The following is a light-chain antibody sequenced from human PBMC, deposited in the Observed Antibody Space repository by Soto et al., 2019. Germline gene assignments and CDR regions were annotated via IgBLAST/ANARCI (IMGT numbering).Light chain of an antibody. V-gene: IGKV3-11*01. CDR3: QQRSNWPPMYT. CDR2: GAS. J-gene: IGKJ2*01. Sequence: EIVLTQSPATLSLSPGDRATLSCRASLSVATYLAWYQQRPGQAPRLLVYGASNRATGVPARFGGSGSGTDFTLTTSSLEPEDFAVYYCQQRSNWPPMYTFGQGTKLEIK. CDR1: LSVATY.